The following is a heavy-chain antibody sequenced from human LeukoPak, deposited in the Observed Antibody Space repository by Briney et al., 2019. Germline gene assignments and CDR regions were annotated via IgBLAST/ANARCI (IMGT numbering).Heavy chain of an antibody. Sequence: GGSLRLSCAASGFTFSSYGMHWVRQAPGKGLEWVAVISYDGSNKYYADSVKGRFTISRDNSKNTLYLQMNSLRAEDTAVYYCARDRLFGDLYYYYYGMGVWGQGTTVTVSS. V-gene: IGHV3-30*03. J-gene: IGHJ6*02. D-gene: IGHD3-3*01. CDR2: ISYDGSNK. CDR1: GFTFSSYG. CDR3: ARDRLFGDLYYYYYGMGV.